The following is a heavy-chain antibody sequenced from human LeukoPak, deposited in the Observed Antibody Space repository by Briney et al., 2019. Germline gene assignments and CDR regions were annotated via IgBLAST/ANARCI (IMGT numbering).Heavy chain of an antibody. J-gene: IGHJ4*02. Sequence: GGSLRLSCAASGFTFSSYWISWVRPAPGKGLEWVANIKEDGSVKYYLDSVKGRFTISRDNVKNSLYLQMNSLRAEDTAVYYCARDRGWLQFDYGGQGTLVTVS. V-gene: IGHV3-7*01. D-gene: IGHD5-24*01. CDR1: GFTFSSYW. CDR3: ARDRGWLQFDY. CDR2: IKEDGSVK.